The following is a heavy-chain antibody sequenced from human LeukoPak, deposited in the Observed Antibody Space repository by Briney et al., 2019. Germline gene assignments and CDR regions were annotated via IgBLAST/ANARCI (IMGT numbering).Heavy chain of an antibody. CDR1: GGSVSSYY. Sequence: SEALSLTCTVSGGSVSSYYWSWIRRPPGRGLEWIAYLSHSGSSDSNPSLTSRVTTLVDTSKNQFSLKLTSVTAADTAVYYCARARYANAWYAFDIWGQGTMVTVSS. D-gene: IGHD2-2*01. V-gene: IGHV4-59*02. CDR2: LSHSGSS. CDR3: ARARYANAWYAFDI. J-gene: IGHJ3*02.